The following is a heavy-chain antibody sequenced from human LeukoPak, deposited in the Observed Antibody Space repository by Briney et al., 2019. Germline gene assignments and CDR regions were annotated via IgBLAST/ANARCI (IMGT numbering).Heavy chain of an antibody. D-gene: IGHD5-12*01. V-gene: IGHV3-7*01. CDR1: GFTFSSYE. CDR2: IKEDGSDN. J-gene: IGHJ6*03. Sequence: GGSLRLSCAASGFTFSSYEMNWVRQAPGKGLEWVANIKEDGSDNYQVNSVEGRFTISRDNARNSLYLQMNSLRVEDTAIYYCARNQRYISRKKYYYYMDVWGKGTTVTVSS. CDR3: ARNQRYISRKKYYYYMDV.